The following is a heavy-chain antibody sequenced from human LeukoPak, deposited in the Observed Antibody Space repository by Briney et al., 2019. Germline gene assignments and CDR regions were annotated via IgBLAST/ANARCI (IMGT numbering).Heavy chain of an antibody. CDR1: GFSFSDYA. J-gene: IGHJ4*02. D-gene: IGHD3-10*01. Sequence: GGSVRLSCAASGFSFSDYAMHWVRQAPGKGLEWVALISYDGSNKYYADSVKGRFTISRDSSKNTLFLQMNSLRAEDTAVYYCARSGAGGYVDYWGQGNLASVSS. V-gene: IGHV3-30-3*01. CDR2: ISYDGSNK. CDR3: ARSGAGGYVDY.